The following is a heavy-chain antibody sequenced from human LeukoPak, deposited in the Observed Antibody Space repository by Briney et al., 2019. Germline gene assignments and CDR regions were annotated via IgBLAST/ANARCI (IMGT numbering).Heavy chain of an antibody. Sequence: PGGSLRLSCAASGFTFSSYSMNWVRQAPGKGLEWVSYISSSSSTIYYADSVKGRFTISRDNAKNSLYLQMNSLRAEDTAVYYCAREEARFLEWFEAGNCFDYWGQGTLVTVSS. J-gene: IGHJ4*02. CDR2: ISSSSSTI. D-gene: IGHD3-3*01. CDR3: AREEARFLEWFEAGNCFDY. CDR1: GFTFSSYS. V-gene: IGHV3-48*01.